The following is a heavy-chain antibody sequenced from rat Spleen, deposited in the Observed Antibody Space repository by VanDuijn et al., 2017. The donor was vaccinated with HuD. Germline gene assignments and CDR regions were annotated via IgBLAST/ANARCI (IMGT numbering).Heavy chain of an antibody. CDR2: ISPSGGGT. CDR1: GFTFHNYD. V-gene: IGHV5-25*01. Sequence: EVQLVESGGDLVQPGGSLKRPCAASGFTFHNYDMAWLRQAPTRGLDGVASISPSGGGTWYRGSVKGRFTVARDNADSTLYFQMDRLRSEDTATYYCVRQETSGYSNWFTYWGQGTLVTVSS. CDR3: VRQETSGYSNWFTY. J-gene: IGHJ3*01. D-gene: IGHD4-3*01.